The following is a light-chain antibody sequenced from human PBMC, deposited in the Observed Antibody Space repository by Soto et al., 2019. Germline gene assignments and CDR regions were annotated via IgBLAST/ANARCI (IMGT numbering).Light chain of an antibody. CDR1: SSDVGGYNY. V-gene: IGLV2-14*01. J-gene: IGLJ1*01. Sequence: QSALTQPASVSGSPEQSITISCTGTSSDVGGYNYVSWYQHHPGKAPKLVIYEVSYRPSGVSDRFSGSKSGNTASLTISGLQTEDDADYYCYSYTSTSTLGVFGTGTKVTVL. CDR3: YSYTSTSTLGV. CDR2: EVS.